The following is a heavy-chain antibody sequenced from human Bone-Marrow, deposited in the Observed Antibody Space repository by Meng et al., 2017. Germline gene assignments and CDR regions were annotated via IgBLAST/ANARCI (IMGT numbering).Heavy chain of an antibody. CDR2: INHSGST. D-gene: IGHD3-22*01. V-gene: IGHV4-34*01. CDR1: GGAFSGYY. Sequence: QTGGAGGCEPSEPPALTCDVYGGAFSGYYWSWIRQPPGKGLEWIGEINHSGSTNYNPSLKSRVTISVDTSKNQFSLKLSSVTAADTAVYYCARLAYDSSGYWFDYWGQGTLVTVS. J-gene: IGHJ4*02. CDR3: ARLAYDSSGYWFDY.